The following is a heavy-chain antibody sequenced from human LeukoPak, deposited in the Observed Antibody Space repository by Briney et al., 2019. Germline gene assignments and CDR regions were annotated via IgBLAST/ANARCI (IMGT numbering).Heavy chain of an antibody. D-gene: IGHD5-18*01. Sequence: PSETLSLTCTVPGGSMSSHHWSWIRQPPGKELEWIGYMYDSVRTKDNHSLQSRLTLSADTSKNQFSLRLTSVTAADTAVYYCATIKRGNIYGYFDFWGQGILVTVSS. CDR3: ATIKRGNIYGYFDF. V-gene: IGHV4-59*11. J-gene: IGHJ4*02. CDR1: GGSMSSHH. CDR2: MYDSVRT.